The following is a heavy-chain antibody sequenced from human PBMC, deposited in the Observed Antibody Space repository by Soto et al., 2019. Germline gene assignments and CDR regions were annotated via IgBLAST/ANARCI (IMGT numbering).Heavy chain of an antibody. J-gene: IGHJ6*02. CDR1: GGTFDNYP. D-gene: IGHD5-12*01. CDR3: ARGRGYSGDDHYYYFDMDV. CDR2: SIPSFGTA. V-gene: IGHV1-69*01. Sequence: QVQLVQSGAEVKKPASSVKVSCKASGGTFDNYPITWVRQAPGEGLEWMGGSIPSFGTANYAQNFQGRVTISVDEPTSTADMELSSLRSEDTAVYYCARGRGYSGDDHYYYFDMDVWGQGTTVTVSS.